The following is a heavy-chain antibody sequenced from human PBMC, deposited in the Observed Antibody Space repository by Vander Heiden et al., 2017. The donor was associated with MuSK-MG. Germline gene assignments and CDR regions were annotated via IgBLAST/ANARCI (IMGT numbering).Heavy chain of an antibody. D-gene: IGHD3-22*01. CDR3: ARHCYGSSGYYQPPHFDY. J-gene: IGHJ4*02. V-gene: IGHV4-39*01. Sequence: QLQLQESGPGLVKPSETLSLTCTVSGGSISSSSYYWGWIRQPPGKGLEWIGSIYYSGSTYYNPSLNRRVTISVDTSKNQFSLKLRSVTAADTAVYYCARHCYGSSGYYQPPHFDYWGQGTLGNVSS. CDR1: GGSISSSSYY. CDR2: IYYSGST.